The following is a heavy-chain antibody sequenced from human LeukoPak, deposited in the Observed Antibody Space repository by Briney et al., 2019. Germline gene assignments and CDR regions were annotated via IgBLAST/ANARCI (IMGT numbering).Heavy chain of an antibody. CDR2: IYYSGST. CDR1: GGSISSYY. CDR3: ARVRSGHPGLNYFDY. D-gene: IGHD6-19*01. V-gene: IGHV4-59*01. J-gene: IGHJ4*02. Sequence: SETLSLTCTVSGGSISSYYWSWIRQPPGKGLEWIGYIYYSGSTNYNPSLKSRVTISVDTSKNQFSLKLSSVTAADTAVYYCARVRSGHPGLNYFDYWGQGTLVTVSS.